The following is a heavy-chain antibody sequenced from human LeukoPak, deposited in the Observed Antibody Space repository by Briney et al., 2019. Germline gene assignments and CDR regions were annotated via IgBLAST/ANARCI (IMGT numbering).Heavy chain of an antibody. CDR1: GFTFSSYW. CDR3: ASSLQYGYYYYMDV. CDR2: IRGKVHSYAT. Sequence: GRSLRLSCAASGFTFSSYWMSWVRQASGKGLEWVGRIRGKVHSYATAYAASVKGRFTISRDDSKNTAYLQMNSLKTEDTAVYYCASSLQYGYYYYMDVWGKGTTVTVSS. J-gene: IGHJ6*03. D-gene: IGHD4-11*01. V-gene: IGHV3-73*01.